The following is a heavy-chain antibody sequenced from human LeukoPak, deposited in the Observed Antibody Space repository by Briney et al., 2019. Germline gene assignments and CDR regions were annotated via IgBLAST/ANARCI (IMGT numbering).Heavy chain of an antibody. CDR3: AKDYYGSGSYHTGGYYMDV. D-gene: IGHD3-10*01. Sequence: GGSLRLSCAASGFTFSSYEMNWVRQAPGKGLEWVSYISSSGSTIYYADSVKGRFTISRDNAKNSLYLQMNSLRAEDTAVYYCAKDYYGSGSYHTGGYYMDVWGKGTTVTISS. CDR1: GFTFSSYE. CDR2: ISSSGSTI. V-gene: IGHV3-48*03. J-gene: IGHJ6*03.